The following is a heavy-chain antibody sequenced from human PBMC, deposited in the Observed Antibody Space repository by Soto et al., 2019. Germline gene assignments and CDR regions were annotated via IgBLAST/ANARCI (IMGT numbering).Heavy chain of an antibody. CDR1: GGSISSYY. J-gene: IGHJ3*02. CDR2: IYYGGST. CDR3: ARVRYYYDSSGYTVDAFDI. D-gene: IGHD3-22*01. Sequence: SETLSLTCTVSGGSISSYYWSWIRQPPGKGLEWIGYIYYGGSTNYNPSLKSRVTVSVDTSKNQFSLKLSSVTTADTAVYYCARVRYYYDSSGYTVDAFDIWGQGTMVTVSS. V-gene: IGHV4-59*01.